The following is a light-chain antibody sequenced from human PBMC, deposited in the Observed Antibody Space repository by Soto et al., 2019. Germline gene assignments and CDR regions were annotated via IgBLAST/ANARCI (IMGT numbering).Light chain of an antibody. V-gene: IGLV2-14*01. J-gene: IGLJ1*01. Sequence: QSALTQPASVSGSPGQSITISCTGTSSDVGSYNYVSWYQHYPGKAPKLMIYEVSNRPSGVSNRFSGSKSANTASLTISGLQADDEADYYCSSYTTTSTTYVFGDGTKVTVL. CDR3: SSYTTTSTTYV. CDR2: EVS. CDR1: SSDVGSYNY.